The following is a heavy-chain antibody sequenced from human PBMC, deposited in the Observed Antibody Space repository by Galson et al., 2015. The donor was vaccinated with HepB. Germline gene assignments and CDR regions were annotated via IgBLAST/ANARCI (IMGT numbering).Heavy chain of an antibody. CDR2: ISSSSSTI. CDR1: GFTFSSYS. V-gene: IGHV3-48*01. D-gene: IGHD1-26*01. Sequence: SLRLSCAASGFTFSSYSMNWVRQAPGKGLEWVSYISSSSSTIYYADSVKGRFTISRDNAKSSLYLQMNSLRAEDTAVYYCARDLSGSYFYYYYYYMDVWGKGTTVTVSS. CDR3: ARDLSGSYFYYYYYYMDV. J-gene: IGHJ6*03.